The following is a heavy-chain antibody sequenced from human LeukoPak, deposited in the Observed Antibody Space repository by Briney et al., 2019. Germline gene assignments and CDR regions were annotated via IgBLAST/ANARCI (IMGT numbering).Heavy chain of an antibody. CDR3: AKPHFDY. CDR2: IRFDGSNK. CDR1: GFTFSSYG. J-gene: IGHJ4*02. Sequence: GGSLRLPCAASGFTFSSYGIHWVRQAPGKGLEWVAFIRFDGSNKYYADSVKGRFTISRDNSKNMLYLQMNSLRAEDTAVYYCAKPHFDYWGQGTLVTVSS. V-gene: IGHV3-30*02.